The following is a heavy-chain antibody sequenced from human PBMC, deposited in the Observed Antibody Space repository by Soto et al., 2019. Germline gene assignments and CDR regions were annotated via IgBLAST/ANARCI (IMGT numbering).Heavy chain of an antibody. CDR1: GGSISSGGYY. CDR3: AREIFWNYYYFDY. V-gene: IGHV4-31*03. J-gene: IGHJ4*02. CDR2: IYYSGST. Sequence: PSETLSLTCTVSGGSISSGGYYWSWIRQHPGKGLEWIGYIYYSGSTYYNPSLKSRVTISVDTSKNQFSLKLSSVTAADTAVYYCAREIFWNYYYFDYWGQGTLVTVSS. D-gene: IGHD3-3*01.